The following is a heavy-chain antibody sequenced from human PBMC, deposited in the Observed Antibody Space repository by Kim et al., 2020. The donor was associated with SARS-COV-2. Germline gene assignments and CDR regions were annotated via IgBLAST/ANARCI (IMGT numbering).Heavy chain of an antibody. Sequence: GGSLRLSCAASGFTFSSYDMHWVRQATGKGLEWVSAIGTAGDTYYPGSVRGRFTISRENAKNSLYLQMNSLRAGDTAVYYCARARSLVSHYYDSSGWGAFDIWGQGTMVTVSS. J-gene: IGHJ3*02. D-gene: IGHD3-22*01. CDR1: GFTFSSYD. CDR2: IGTAGDT. CDR3: ARARSLVSHYYDSSGWGAFDI. V-gene: IGHV3-13*01.